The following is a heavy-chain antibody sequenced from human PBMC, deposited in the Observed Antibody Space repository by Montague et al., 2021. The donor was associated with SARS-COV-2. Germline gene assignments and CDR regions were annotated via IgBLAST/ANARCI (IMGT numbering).Heavy chain of an antibody. J-gene: IGHJ4*02. CDR1: GFTFSSYG. V-gene: IGHV3-33*01. D-gene: IGHD5-24*01. CDR2: IWYDGSNK. Sequence: SLRLSCAASGFTFSSYGMHWVRQAPGKGLEWVAVIWYDGSNKYYADSVKGRFTISRDNSKNTLYLQMNSLRAEDTAVYYCAREGMMATTTGFDYWGQGTLVTVSS. CDR3: AREGMMATTTGFDY.